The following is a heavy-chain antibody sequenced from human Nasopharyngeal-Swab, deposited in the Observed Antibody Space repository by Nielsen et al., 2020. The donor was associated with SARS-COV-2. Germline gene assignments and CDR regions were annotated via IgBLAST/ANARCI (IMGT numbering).Heavy chain of an antibody. Sequence: GESLKISCAASGFTFSSYAMSWVRQAPGKGLEWVSAISGAGSSTYYADSVKGRFTISRDNSKNTLYLQMNSLRAEDTALYYCVKGGYLHDYINYGDWFDPWGLGTLVTVSS. J-gene: IGHJ5*02. CDR1: GFTFSSYA. D-gene: IGHD4-11*01. V-gene: IGHV3-23*01. CDR3: VKGGYLHDYINYGDWFDP. CDR2: ISGAGSST.